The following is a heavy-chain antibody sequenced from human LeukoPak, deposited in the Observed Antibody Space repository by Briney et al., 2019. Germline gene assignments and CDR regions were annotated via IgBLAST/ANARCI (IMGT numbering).Heavy chain of an antibody. J-gene: IGHJ4*02. V-gene: IGHV1-69*05. D-gene: IGHD4-17*01. CDR3: ARTKMIKDYGDLDY. CDR1: GGTFSSYA. Sequence: SVKVSCKASGGTFSSYAISWVRQAPGQGLEWMGGIIPIFGTANYAQKFQGRVTITTDVSTSTAYMELSSLRSEDTAVYYCARTKMIKDYGDLDYWGQGTLVTVSS. CDR2: IIPIFGTA.